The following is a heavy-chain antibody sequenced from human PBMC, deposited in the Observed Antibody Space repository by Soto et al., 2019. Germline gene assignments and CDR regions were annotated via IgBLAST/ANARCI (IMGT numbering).Heavy chain of an antibody. CDR3: ARKHSLDYIRWGLDP. D-gene: IGHD4-4*01. CDR2: INPKSDDT. CDR1: GYPFSDNQ. Sequence: ASVKVSCKVSGYPFSDNQIHWLRRAPGQGLEWMGRINPKSDDTNDAQKFQGRVTMTRDTSIDTAYLELTSLTSDDTATYYCARKHSLDYIRWGLDPWGRGTLFTVSS. J-gene: IGHJ5*02. V-gene: IGHV1-2*02.